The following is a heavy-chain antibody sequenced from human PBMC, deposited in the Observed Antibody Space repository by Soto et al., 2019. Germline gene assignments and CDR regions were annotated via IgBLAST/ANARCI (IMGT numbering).Heavy chain of an antibody. V-gene: IGHV4-4*08. CDR1: GGSISSYY. J-gene: IGHJ4*02. CDR2: IYNSGST. D-gene: IGHD2-2*01. CDR3: XXVVAVXGFFDY. Sequence: QVQLQESGPGLVKPSETLSLTCTVSGGSISSYYWSWIRQPPGKGLEWIGYIYNSGSTNYNPXLKSXVTXXXXXXXXXXXXXXXXXXXXXTAXYYCXXVVAVXGFFDYWGQGXLVTVXX.